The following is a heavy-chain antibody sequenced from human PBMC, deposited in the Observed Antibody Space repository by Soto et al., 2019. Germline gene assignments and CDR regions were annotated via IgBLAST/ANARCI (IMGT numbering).Heavy chain of an antibody. CDR2: INHLETT. Sequence: SETLSLTCTVSGASITFGGYSWSWIRQTPGKGLEWIGYINHLETTFYNPSFESRLTLSIDRAKNQFSLKLHSMSAADRAVYFCARGGGSDSFDYWSQGILVTVSS. V-gene: IGHV4-30-2*01. CDR3: ARGGGSDSFDY. J-gene: IGHJ4*02. D-gene: IGHD1-26*01. CDR1: GASITFGGYS.